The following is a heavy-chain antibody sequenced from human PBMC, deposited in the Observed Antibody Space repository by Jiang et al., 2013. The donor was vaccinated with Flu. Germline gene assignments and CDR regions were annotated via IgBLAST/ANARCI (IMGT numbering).Heavy chain of an antibody. J-gene: IGHJ6*02. CDR2: IFLGDSDT. D-gene: IGHD6-13*01. CDR3: ARRGIAAAGTYGMDV. CDR1: GNSFSNYW. V-gene: IGHV5-51*03. Sequence: PGESLKISCKVSGNSFSNYWIAWVRQMPGKGLEWMGIIFLGDSDTRYSPSFQGQVTISADKSINTAYLQWSSLKASDTAMYYCARRGIAAAGTYGMDVWGQGTTVTVSS.